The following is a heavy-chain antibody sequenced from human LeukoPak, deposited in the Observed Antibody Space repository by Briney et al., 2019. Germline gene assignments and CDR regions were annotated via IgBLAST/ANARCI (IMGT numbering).Heavy chain of an antibody. CDR2: IYSRGSA. Sequence: SETLSLTCSVSGDSISYFYWSWIRQAAGKGLEWIGRIYSRGSADYNASLKSRVTMSVDTSKNQLSLKVISVTAADTAVYYCARGRYGDYDDAFDIWGQGTLVTVSS. D-gene: IGHD4-17*01. V-gene: IGHV4-4*07. J-gene: IGHJ3*02. CDR1: GDSISYFY. CDR3: ARGRYGDYDDAFDI.